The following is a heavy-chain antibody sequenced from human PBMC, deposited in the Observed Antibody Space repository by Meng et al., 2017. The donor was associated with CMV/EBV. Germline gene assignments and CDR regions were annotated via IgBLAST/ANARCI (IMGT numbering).Heavy chain of an antibody. V-gene: IGHV4-30-4*08. Sequence: VRRWEAGPGLVKPSQTLSLTCTVSGGSISSGDYYWSWIRQPPGKGLEWIGYIYYSGSTYYNPSLKSRVTISVDTSKNQFSLKLSSVTAADTAVYYCARDNRRGGVDYWGQGTLVTVSS. CDR1: GGSISSGDYY. CDR3: ARDNRRGGVDY. J-gene: IGHJ4*02. D-gene: IGHD3-3*01. CDR2: IYYSGST.